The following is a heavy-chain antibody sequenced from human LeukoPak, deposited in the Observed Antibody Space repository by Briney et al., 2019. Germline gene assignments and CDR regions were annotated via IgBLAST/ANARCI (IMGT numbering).Heavy chain of an antibody. J-gene: IGHJ4*02. D-gene: IGHD1-26*01. CDR2: IDQDGSEK. CDR3: AKIGTYFDFDW. Sequence: GGSLRVSCAASGFTFTNSWMSWVRQAPGKGLEWVANIDQDGSEKYYVDSVKGRFTISRDNAKNSLYPQMNSLSPEDTAVYYCAKIGTYFDFDWWGQGTLVTVSS. V-gene: IGHV3-7*01. CDR1: GFTFTNSW.